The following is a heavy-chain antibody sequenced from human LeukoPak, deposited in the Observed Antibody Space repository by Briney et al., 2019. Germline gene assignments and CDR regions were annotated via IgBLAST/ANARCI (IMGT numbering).Heavy chain of an antibody. J-gene: IGHJ4*02. D-gene: IGHD3-10*01. Sequence: SETLSLTCTVSGGSISSGGYYWSWIRQHPGKGLEWIGYIYYSGSTYYNPSLKSRVTISVDTSKNQFSLKLSSVTVADTAVYYCARGGSGSPYYFDYWGQGTLVTVSS. CDR2: IYYSGST. CDR1: GGSISSGGYY. V-gene: IGHV4-31*03. CDR3: ARGGSGSPYYFDY.